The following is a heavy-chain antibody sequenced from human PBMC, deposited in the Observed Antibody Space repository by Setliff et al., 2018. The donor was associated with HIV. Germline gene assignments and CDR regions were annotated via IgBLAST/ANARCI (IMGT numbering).Heavy chain of an antibody. CDR3: ASFKVGATGVDY. J-gene: IGHJ4*02. V-gene: IGHV4-34*01. D-gene: IGHD1-26*01. Sequence: SETLSLTCTVYGGSFSGYYWSWIRQPPGKGLEWIGEINHSGSTNYNPSLKSRVTISVDTSKNQFSLKLSSVTAADTAVYYCASFKVGATGVDYWGQGTLVTVSS. CDR2: INHSGST. CDR1: GGSFSGYY.